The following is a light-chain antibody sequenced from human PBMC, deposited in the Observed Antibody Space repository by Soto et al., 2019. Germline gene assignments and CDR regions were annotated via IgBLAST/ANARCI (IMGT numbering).Light chain of an antibody. CDR1: QSVISNY. CDR2: GAS. CDR3: QQRSNWPALT. J-gene: IGKJ4*01. Sequence: EIVLTQSPGTLSLSPGERATLSCRASQSVISNYLAWYQQKPGQAPRLLIYGASTRATGIPARFSGSGSGTDFTLTISSLEPEDFAVYYCQQRSNWPALTFGGGTKV. V-gene: IGKV3D-20*02.